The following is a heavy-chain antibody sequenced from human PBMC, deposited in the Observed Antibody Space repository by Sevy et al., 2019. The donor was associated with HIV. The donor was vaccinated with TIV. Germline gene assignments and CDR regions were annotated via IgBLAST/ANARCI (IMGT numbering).Heavy chain of an antibody. CDR3: AGGFGSYDY. Sequence: GGSLRLSCVASGFTLNSYWMSWVRQAPGKGLEWVSVIYGGGSTNYADSVKGRFTSSRDNSKNTLYLQMNSLRAEDTAVYYCAGGFGSYDYWGQGALVTVSS. CDR2: IYGGGST. CDR1: GFTLNSYW. V-gene: IGHV3-66*01. D-gene: IGHD3-16*01. J-gene: IGHJ4*02.